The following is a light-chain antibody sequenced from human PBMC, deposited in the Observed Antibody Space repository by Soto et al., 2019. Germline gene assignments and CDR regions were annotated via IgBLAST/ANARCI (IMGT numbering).Light chain of an antibody. Sequence: DIVMTQSPVSLPVTPGEPAFISCRSSQSLLRSDGYSSLDWYRQKSGQSPQLLIHLGSIRASGVHDRFSGCGSGTYFILKISRVEAEDVGVYFCMQARQAPPTFCGGTKVELK. CDR3: MQARQAPPT. J-gene: IGKJ4*01. V-gene: IGKV2-28*01. CDR2: LGS. CDR1: QSLLRSDGYSS.